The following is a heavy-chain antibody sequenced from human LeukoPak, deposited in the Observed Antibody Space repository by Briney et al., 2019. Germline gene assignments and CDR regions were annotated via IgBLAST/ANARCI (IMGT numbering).Heavy chain of an antibody. D-gene: IGHD5-12*01. CDR1: GFTFSSYS. J-gene: IGHJ3*02. CDR2: ISSSSSTI. CDR3: ARELRSPYGDAFDI. V-gene: IGHV3-48*02. Sequence: GGSLRLSCAASGFTFSSYSMNCVRQAPGKGLEWVSYISSSSSTIYYADSVKGRFTISRDNAKNSLYLQMNSLRDEDTAVYYCARELRSPYGDAFDIWGQGTMVTVSS.